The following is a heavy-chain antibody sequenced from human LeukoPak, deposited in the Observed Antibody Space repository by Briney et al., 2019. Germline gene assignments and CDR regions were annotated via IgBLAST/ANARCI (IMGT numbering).Heavy chain of an antibody. CDR3: ARDRRFYDYAWGSYRFNAFDI. CDR2: VVNSSYI. CDR1: GFSLSSYS. V-gene: IGHV3-21*01. J-gene: IGHJ3*02. D-gene: IGHD3-16*02. Sequence: PGGSLRLSCAASGFSLSSYSMSWVRQAPGKGLEWVSSVVNSSYIYYADSVKGRFTISRDNAKNSLYLQMNSLRAEDTAVYYCARDRRFYDYAWGSYRFNAFDIWGQGTMVTVSS.